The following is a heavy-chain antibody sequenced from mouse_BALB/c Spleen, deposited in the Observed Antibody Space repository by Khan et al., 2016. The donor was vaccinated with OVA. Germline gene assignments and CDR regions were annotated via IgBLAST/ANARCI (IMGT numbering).Heavy chain of an antibody. CDR2: ITYSGNI. Sequence: EVQLQQSGPRLVKPSPTLSLSCSVTGDSITSGFWNWIRKFPGNKFEYLGYITYSGNIYYNPSLKSQISITRDTSKRQYCLQVNSVTTDDTATYYCARSYGSCAMDYWGQGTSVTVSS. J-gene: IGHJ4*01. D-gene: IGHD1-1*01. CDR3: ARSYGSCAMDY. V-gene: IGHV3-8*02. CDR1: GDSITSGF.